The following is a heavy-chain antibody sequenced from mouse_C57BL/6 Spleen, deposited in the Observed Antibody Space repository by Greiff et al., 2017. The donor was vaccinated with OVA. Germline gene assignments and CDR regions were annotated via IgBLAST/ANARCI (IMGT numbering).Heavy chain of an antibody. CDR2: ISSGGSYT. Sequence: EVHLVESGGDLVKPGGSLKLSCAASGFTFSSYGMSWVRQTPDKRLEWVATISSGGSYTYYPDSVKGRFTISRDNAKNTLYLQMSSLKSEDTAMYYWARHGSTTVVERYFDYWGQGTTLTVSS. V-gene: IGHV5-6*01. D-gene: IGHD1-1*01. CDR1: GFTFSSYG. J-gene: IGHJ2*01. CDR3: ARHGSTTVVERYFDY.